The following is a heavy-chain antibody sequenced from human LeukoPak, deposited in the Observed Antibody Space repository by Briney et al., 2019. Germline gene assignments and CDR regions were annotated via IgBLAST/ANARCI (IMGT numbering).Heavy chain of an antibody. Sequence: PSETLSLTCTVSGGSISSGSYYWSWIRQPAGKGLEWIGRIYTSGSTNYNPSLKSRVTISVDTSKNQFSLKLSSVTAADTAVYYCARVLGSYYYDSSGYYSYFTWYYFDYWGQGTLVTVSS. J-gene: IGHJ4*02. V-gene: IGHV4-61*02. CDR1: GGSISSGSYY. D-gene: IGHD3-22*01. CDR2: IYTSGST. CDR3: ARVLGSYYYDSSGYYSYFTWYYFDY.